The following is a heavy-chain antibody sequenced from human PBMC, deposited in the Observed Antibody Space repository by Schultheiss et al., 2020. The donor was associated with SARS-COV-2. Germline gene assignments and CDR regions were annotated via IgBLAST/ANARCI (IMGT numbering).Heavy chain of an antibody. CDR1: GVSVSTYC. Sequence: SQTLSLTCTVSGVSVSTYCWSWIRQPPGKGLEWIGYIYYSGSTYYNPSLKSRVTISVDTSKNQFSLKLSSVTAADTAVYYCARDVRDSYGSGIDPWGQGTLVTVSS. CDR3: ARDVRDSYGSGIDP. CDR2: IYYSGST. V-gene: IGHV4-59*02. D-gene: IGHD5-18*01. J-gene: IGHJ5*02.